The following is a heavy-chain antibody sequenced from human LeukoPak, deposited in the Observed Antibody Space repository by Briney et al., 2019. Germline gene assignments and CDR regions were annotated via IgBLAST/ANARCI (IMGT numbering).Heavy chain of an antibody. CDR1: GGSISSSSYY. Sequence: SETLSLTCTVSGGSISSSSYYWGWIRQPPGKGLEWIGSIYYSGSTYYNPSLKSRVTISVDTSKNQFSLKLSSVTAADTAVYYCARVIPMVRGVIDYWGQGTLVTVSS. CDR3: ARVIPMVRGVIDY. V-gene: IGHV4-39*07. J-gene: IGHJ4*02. CDR2: IYYSGST. D-gene: IGHD3-10*01.